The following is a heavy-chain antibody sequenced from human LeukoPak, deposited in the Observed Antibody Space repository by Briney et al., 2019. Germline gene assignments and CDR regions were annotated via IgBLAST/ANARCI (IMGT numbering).Heavy chain of an antibody. Sequence: PGGSLRLSCAASGFTFDDYAMHWVRQAPGKGLEWVSSISWNSGSIGYADSVKGRFTISRDNAKNSLYLQMNSLRAEDTALYYCAKDPRHDYGDYGYPFDYWGQGTLVTVSS. V-gene: IGHV3-9*01. J-gene: IGHJ4*02. CDR2: ISWNSGSI. CDR3: AKDPRHDYGDYGYPFDY. D-gene: IGHD4-17*01. CDR1: GFTFDDYA.